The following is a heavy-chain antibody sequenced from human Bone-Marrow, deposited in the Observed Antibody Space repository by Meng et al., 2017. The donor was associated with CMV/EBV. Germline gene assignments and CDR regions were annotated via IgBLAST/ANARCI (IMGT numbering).Heavy chain of an antibody. CDR2: IWYDGSNK. V-gene: IGHV3-33*06. Sequence: SLKISCAASGFTFSSYGMHWVRQAPGKGLEWVAVIWYDGSNKYYADSVKGRFTISRDNSKNTLYLQMNSLRAEDTAVYYCAKVPGNSWDYYYGMDVWGQGTTVTVPS. CDR1: GFTFSSYG. D-gene: IGHD3-16*01. J-gene: IGHJ6*02. CDR3: AKVPGNSWDYYYGMDV.